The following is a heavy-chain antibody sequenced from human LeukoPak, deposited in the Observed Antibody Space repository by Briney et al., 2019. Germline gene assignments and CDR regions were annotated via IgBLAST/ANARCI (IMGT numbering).Heavy chain of an antibody. D-gene: IGHD4-17*01. J-gene: IGHJ6*02. CDR1: GFAFSSYA. V-gene: IGHV3-23*01. Sequence: PGESLRLSCAASGFAFSSYAMNWVRQAPGKGLEWVSAISGRGGSTYYADSVKGRFTISRDNSKNTLYLQMNSLRAEDTAVYYCAKGLRNYYYYGMDVWGQGTTVTVSS. CDR2: ISGRGGST. CDR3: AKGLRNYYYYGMDV.